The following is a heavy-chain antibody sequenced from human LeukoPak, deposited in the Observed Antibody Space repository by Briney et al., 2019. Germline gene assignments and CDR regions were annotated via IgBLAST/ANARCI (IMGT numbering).Heavy chain of an antibody. CDR1: GFSFNDYW. D-gene: IGHD3-9*01. Sequence: PGGSLRLSCAASGFSFNDYWMSWVRQAPGKGLEWVAIINKDGSEKYYVDSVKGRFTISRDNAKNSLYLQMNSLRTEDTAVYYCAKAEGYDILTGLDYWGQGTLVTVSS. CDR3: AKAEGYDILTGLDY. CDR2: INKDGSEK. V-gene: IGHV3-7*05. J-gene: IGHJ4*02.